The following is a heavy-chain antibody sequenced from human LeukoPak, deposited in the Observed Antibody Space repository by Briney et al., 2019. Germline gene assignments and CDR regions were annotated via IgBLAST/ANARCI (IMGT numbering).Heavy chain of an antibody. V-gene: IGHV3-21*04. D-gene: IGHD2-15*01. CDR3: AKERYCSGGRCYSYFDY. CDR1: GFTFSRYS. CDR2: ISISSNYI. J-gene: IGHJ4*02. Sequence: GGSLRPSCAASGFTFSRYSMNWVRQAPGKGLEWVSSISISSNYIYYADSVKGRFTISRDNAKNSLYLQMNSLRPEDTALYYCAKERYCSGGRCYSYFDYWGQGTLVTVSS.